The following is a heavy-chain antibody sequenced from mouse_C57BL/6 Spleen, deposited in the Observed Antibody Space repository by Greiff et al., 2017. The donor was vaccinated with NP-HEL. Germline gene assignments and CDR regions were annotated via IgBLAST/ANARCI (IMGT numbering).Heavy chain of an antibody. J-gene: IGHJ4*01. Sequence: EVKLQQSGPELVKPGASVKISCKASGYSFTGYYMNWVKQSPEKSLEWIGEINPSTGGTTYNQKFKAKATLTVDKSSSTAYMQLKSLTSEDSAVYYCAPIYDGYYAMDYWGQGTSVTVSS. V-gene: IGHV1-42*01. D-gene: IGHD2-3*01. CDR1: GYSFTGYY. CDR3: APIYDGYYAMDY. CDR2: INPSTGGT.